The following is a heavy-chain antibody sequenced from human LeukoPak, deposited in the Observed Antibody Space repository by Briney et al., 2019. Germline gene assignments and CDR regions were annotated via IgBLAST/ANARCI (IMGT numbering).Heavy chain of an antibody. CDR2: INHSGST. CDR3: AITDSSGYYCDY. V-gene: IGHV4-34*01. Sequence: PSETLSLTCAVYGGSFSGYYWSWIRQPPGKGLEWIGEINHSGSTNYNPSLKSRVTISVDTSKNQFSLKLSSVTAADMAVYYCAITDSSGYYCDYWGQGTLVTVSS. CDR1: GGSFSGYY. D-gene: IGHD3-22*01. J-gene: IGHJ4*02.